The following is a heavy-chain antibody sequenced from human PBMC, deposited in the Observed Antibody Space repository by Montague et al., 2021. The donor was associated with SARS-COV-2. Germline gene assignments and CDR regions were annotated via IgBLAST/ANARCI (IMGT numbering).Heavy chain of an antibody. CDR3: ARGARQGYGFRLGSFDS. J-gene: IGHJ4*02. CDR1: GGSFSGYY. Sequence: SETLSLTCAVYGGSFSGYYWNWIRQPPGKGPEWTGEINHSGSTNYNPSLKSRVTMSVDTSKNQFSLKLSSVTAADTAVYYCARGARQGYGFRLGSFDSWGQGTLVTVSS. CDR2: INHSGST. D-gene: IGHD3-10*01. V-gene: IGHV4-34*01.